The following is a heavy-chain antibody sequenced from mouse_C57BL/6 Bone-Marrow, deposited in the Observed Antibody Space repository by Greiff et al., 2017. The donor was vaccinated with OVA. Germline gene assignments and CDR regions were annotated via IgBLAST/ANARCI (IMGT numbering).Heavy chain of an antibody. Sequence: EVQLQESGGDLVKPGGSLKLSCAASGFTFSSYGMSWVRQTPDKRLEWVATISSGGSYTYYPDSVKGRFTISRDNAKNTLYLQMSSLKSEDTAMYYCARHNYKWYFDYWGQGTTLTVSS. J-gene: IGHJ2*01. D-gene: IGHD1-3*01. V-gene: IGHV5-6*01. CDR2: ISSGGSYT. CDR1: GFTFSSYG. CDR3: ARHNYKWYFDY.